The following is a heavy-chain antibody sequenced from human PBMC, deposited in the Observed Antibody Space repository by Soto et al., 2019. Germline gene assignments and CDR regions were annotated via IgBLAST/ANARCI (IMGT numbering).Heavy chain of an antibody. V-gene: IGHV3-21*01. J-gene: IGHJ6*03. CDR1: GFTFSSYS. D-gene: IGHD2-2*01. Sequence: GGSLRLSCAASGFTFSSYSMNWVRQAPGKGLEWVSSISSSSSYIYYADSVKGRFTISRDNAKNSLYLQMNSLRAEDTAVYYCASGGIVVVPAAMIDYYYYMDVWGKGTTVTVSS. CDR2: ISSSSSYI. CDR3: ASGGIVVVPAAMIDYYYYMDV.